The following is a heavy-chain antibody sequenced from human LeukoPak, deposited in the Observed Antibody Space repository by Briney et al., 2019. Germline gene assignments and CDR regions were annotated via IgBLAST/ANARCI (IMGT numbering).Heavy chain of an antibody. Sequence: SEALSLTCAVSGASISGSGYYWGWIRQPPGKGLEWIGNIYYSGSTYYNASLQSRVTISIDTSKNQFSLRLNSVTAADTAMYYCAKSGGYGLIDYWGQGTLVTVSS. J-gene: IGHJ4*02. V-gene: IGHV4-39*01. CDR1: GASISGSGYY. CDR2: IYYSGST. D-gene: IGHD1-26*01. CDR3: AKSGGYGLIDY.